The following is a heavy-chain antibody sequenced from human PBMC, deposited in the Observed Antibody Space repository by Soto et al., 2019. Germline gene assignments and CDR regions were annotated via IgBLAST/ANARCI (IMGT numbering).Heavy chain of an antibody. J-gene: IGHJ6*02. V-gene: IGHV1-46*01. CDR1: GYTFTSYY. Sequence: GASVKVSCKASGYTFTSYYMHWVRQAPGQGLEWMGIINPSGGSTSYAQKFQGRVTMTRDTSTSTVYMELSSLRSGDTAVYYCARGKDGGSYQPYYYYYGMDVWGQGTTVTVSS. CDR2: INPSGGST. CDR3: ARGKDGGSYQPYYYYYGMDV. D-gene: IGHD1-26*01.